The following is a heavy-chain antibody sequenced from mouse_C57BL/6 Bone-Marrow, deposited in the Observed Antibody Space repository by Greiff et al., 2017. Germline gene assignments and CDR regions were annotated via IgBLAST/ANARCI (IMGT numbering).Heavy chain of an antibody. J-gene: IGHJ4*01. Sequence: QVQLQQPGAELVKPGASVKLSSKASGYTFTNYWMHWVKQRPGQGLEWIGMMHPNGGSPDYNEKFKSEATLSVDKSSRTAYMELSSLTSEDSAVYYCARSYDYDDYTMDYGGQGTSVTVSS. CDR1: GYTFTNYW. CDR2: MHPNGGSP. CDR3: ARSYDYDDYTMDY. D-gene: IGHD2-4*01. V-gene: IGHV1-64*01.